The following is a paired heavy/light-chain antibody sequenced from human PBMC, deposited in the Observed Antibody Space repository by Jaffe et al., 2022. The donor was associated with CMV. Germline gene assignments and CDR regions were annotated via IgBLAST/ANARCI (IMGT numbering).Heavy chain of an antibody. D-gene: IGHD1-26*01. CDR2: ISGSGGST. CDR3: AKDRGSGSYYFLGDYYGMDV. V-gene: IGHV3-23*01. CDR1: GFTFSSYA. Sequence: EVQLLESGGGLVQPGGSLRLSCAASGFTFSSYAMSWVRQAPGKGLEWVSAISGSGGSTYYADSVKGRFTISRDNSKNTLYLQMNSLRAEDTAVYYCAKDRGSGSYYFLGDYYGMDVWGQGTTVTVSS. J-gene: IGHJ6*02.
Light chain of an antibody. J-gene: IGKJ2*01. V-gene: IGKV3-20*01. CDR1: QSVSSSY. CDR2: GAS. CDR3: QQYGSSPPVYT. Sequence: EIVLTQSPGTLSLSPGERATLSCRASQSVSSSYLAWYQQKPGQAPRLLIYGASSRATGIPDRFSGSGSGTDFTLTISRLEPEDFAVYYCQQYGSSPPVYTFGQGTKLEIK.